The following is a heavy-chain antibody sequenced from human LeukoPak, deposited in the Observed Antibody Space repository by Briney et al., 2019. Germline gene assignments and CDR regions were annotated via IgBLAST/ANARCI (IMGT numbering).Heavy chain of an antibody. CDR2: ISAYNGNT. CDR1: GYTFTSYG. CDR3: ARDTLLGYCSGGSCYSEDY. V-gene: IGHV1-18*01. Sequence: ASVKVSCKASGYTFTSYGISWVRQAPGQGLEWMGWISAYNGNTNYAQKLQGRVTMTTDTSTSTAYMELRSLRPDDTAVYYCARDTLLGYCSGGSCYSEDYWGQGTLVTVSS. J-gene: IGHJ4*02. D-gene: IGHD2-15*01.